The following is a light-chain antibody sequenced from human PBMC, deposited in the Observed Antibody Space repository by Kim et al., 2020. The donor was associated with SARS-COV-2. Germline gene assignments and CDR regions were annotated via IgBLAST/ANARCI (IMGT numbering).Light chain of an antibody. CDR2: GAS. V-gene: IGKV1-6*01. CDR1: QDIGSG. Sequence: ASVGDSVTIACRASQDIGSGLGWYRQKPGKAPQLVIRGASNVHSGGPSRFSGSVCGTEFTLTISSLQPEDFATYFCLQDWSYPLTFGQGTRLEIK. CDR3: LQDWSYPLT. J-gene: IGKJ5*01.